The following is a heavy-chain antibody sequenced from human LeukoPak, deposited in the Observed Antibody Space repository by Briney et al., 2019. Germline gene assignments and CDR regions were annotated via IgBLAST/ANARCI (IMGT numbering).Heavy chain of an antibody. D-gene: IGHD5-18*01. CDR1: GFTFDHYA. Sequence: EGSLRLSCAASGFTFDHYALHWVRQAPGKGLEWVSLISGDGGSTYYADSVKGRFTIPRDNSKNSLYLQMNSLRTEDTALYYCANSRQQIGKSSYGSFHYYGMDVWGQGTTVTVSS. CDR3: ANSRQQIGKSSYGSFHYYGMDV. CDR2: ISGDGGST. J-gene: IGHJ6*02. V-gene: IGHV3-43*02.